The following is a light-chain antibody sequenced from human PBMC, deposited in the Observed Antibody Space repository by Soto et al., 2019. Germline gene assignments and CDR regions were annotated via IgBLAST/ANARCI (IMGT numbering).Light chain of an antibody. CDR1: QSVSSSS. CDR2: DTS. J-gene: IGKJ1*01. V-gene: IGKV3-20*01. CDR3: QHYGTSMWT. Sequence: EIVLKQSPGTLSLSPGERATLSCRASQSVSSSSLSWYQQKPGQAPRLLIYDTSSRATDIPDRFSGSGSGTDFSLTISRLETEDFTVYYCQHYGTSMWTFGQGTTVEIK.